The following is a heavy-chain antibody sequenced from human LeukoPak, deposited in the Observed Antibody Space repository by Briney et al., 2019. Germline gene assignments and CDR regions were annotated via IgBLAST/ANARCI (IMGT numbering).Heavy chain of an antibody. Sequence: ASVKVSCKASGYTFTSYGISWVRLATGQGLEWMGWMNPNSGNTGYAQKFQGRVTMTRNTSISTAYMELSSLTSDDTAVYYCARKKIEVVATYDYWGQGTLVTVSS. CDR2: MNPNSGNT. D-gene: IGHD5-12*01. CDR3: ARKKIEVVATYDY. CDR1: GYTFTSYG. J-gene: IGHJ4*02. V-gene: IGHV1-8*02.